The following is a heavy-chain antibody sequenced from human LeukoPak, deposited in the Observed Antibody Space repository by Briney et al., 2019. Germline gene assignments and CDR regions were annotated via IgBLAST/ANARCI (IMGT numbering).Heavy chain of an antibody. D-gene: IGHD3-22*01. V-gene: IGHV1-2*02. Sequence: ASVKVSCKASGYTFTGYYMHWVRQAPGQGLEWMGWINPNSGGTNYAQKFQGRVTMTRDTSISTAYMELSRLRSDDTTVYYCARGSGYYYGNDYWGQGTLVTVSS. J-gene: IGHJ4*02. CDR3: ARGSGYYYGNDY. CDR2: INPNSGGT. CDR1: GYTFTGYY.